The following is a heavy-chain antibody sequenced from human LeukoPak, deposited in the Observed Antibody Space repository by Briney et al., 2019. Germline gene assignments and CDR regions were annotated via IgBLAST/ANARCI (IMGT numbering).Heavy chain of an antibody. CDR1: GGSISSVSYY. V-gene: IGHV4-61*02. Sequence: PSQTLSLTCTVSGGSISSVSYYWSWIRQPAGKGLEWIGRIYTSGSTNYNPSLKSRVTISVDTSKNQFSLKLSSVTAADTAVYYCAREGPGNEPYDYVWGSYRRGGPFDYWGQGTLVTVSS. D-gene: IGHD3-16*02. J-gene: IGHJ4*02. CDR2: IYTSGST. CDR3: AREGPGNEPYDYVWGSYRRGGPFDY.